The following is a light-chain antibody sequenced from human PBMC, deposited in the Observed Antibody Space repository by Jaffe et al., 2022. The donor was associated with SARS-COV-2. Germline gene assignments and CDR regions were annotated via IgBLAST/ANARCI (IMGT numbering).Light chain of an antibody. Sequence: DILMTQSPSSLSASVGDRVTLTCRASEDIMNYLAWFQQKPGKAPKPLIYAASSLHGGVPSRFTGSGSGTDFTLTISSLQPEDFATYHCQQYKIYPYVFGQGTKLEIK. CDR3: QQYKIYPYV. V-gene: IGKV1-16*01. CDR1: EDIMNY. J-gene: IGKJ2*01. CDR2: AAS.